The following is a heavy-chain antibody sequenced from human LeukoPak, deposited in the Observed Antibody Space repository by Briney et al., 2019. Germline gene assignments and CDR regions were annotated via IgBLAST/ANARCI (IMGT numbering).Heavy chain of an antibody. D-gene: IGHD6-19*01. CDR1: GFTFSSYA. V-gene: IGHV3-30*04. J-gene: IGHJ6*02. CDR2: ISYDGSNK. CDR3: ARASGWITPRGMDV. Sequence: GGSLRLSCAASGFTFSSYAMHWVRQAPGKGLEWVAVISYDGSNKYYADSVKGRFTISRDNSKNTLYLQMNSLRAEDTAVYYCARASGWITPRGMDVWGQGTTVTVSS.